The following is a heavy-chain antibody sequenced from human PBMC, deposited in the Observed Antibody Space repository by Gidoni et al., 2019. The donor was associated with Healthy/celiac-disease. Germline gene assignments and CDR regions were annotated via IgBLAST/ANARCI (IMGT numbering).Heavy chain of an antibody. Sequence: QVQLVQSGAEVKKPGSSVKVSCKASGGTFSSYAISWVRQAPGQGLEWMGRIIPILGIANYAQKFQGRVTITADKSASTAYMELSSLRSEDTAVYYCARDFWSGYPDYWGQGTLVTVSS. CDR3: ARDFWSGYPDY. J-gene: IGHJ4*02. D-gene: IGHD3-3*01. V-gene: IGHV1-69*04. CDR1: GGTFSSYA. CDR2: IIPILGIA.